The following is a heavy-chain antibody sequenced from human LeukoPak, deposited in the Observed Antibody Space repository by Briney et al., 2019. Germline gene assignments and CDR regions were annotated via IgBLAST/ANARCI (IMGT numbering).Heavy chain of an antibody. CDR3: ASGRRSYQLLSDY. CDR2: IYPGDSDT. CDR1: GYSFTSYW. V-gene: IGHV5-51*01. Sequence: GESLKISCKGSGYSFTSYWIGWVRQMPGKGLEWMGIIYPGDSDTRYSPSFQGQVTISADKSMSTAYLQWSSLKASDTAMYYCASGRRSYQLLSDYWGQGTLVTVSS. D-gene: IGHD2-2*01. J-gene: IGHJ4*02.